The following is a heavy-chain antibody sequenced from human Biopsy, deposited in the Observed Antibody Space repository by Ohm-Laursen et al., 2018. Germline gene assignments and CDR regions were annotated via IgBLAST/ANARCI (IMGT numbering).Heavy chain of an antibody. CDR2: IFYSGIT. J-gene: IGHJ5*02. V-gene: IGHV4-59*04. CDR1: GGSIISYY. CDR3: ARHPTGFWFDP. Sequence: PGTLSLTCSVSGGSIISYYWTWIRQPPGKGLESISSIFYSGITYYNPSLQSRVTMSVDTSKNQFSLNLTSVTAADTAVYYCARHPTGFWFDPWGQGTLVIVSS.